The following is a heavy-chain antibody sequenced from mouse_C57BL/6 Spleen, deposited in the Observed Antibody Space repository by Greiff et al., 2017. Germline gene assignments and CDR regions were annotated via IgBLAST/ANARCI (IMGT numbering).Heavy chain of an antibody. V-gene: IGHV1-9*01. Sequence: QVQLKQSGAELMKPGASVKLSCKATGYTFTGYWIEWVKQRPGHGLEWIGEILPGSGSTNYNEKFKGKATFTADTSSNTAYMQLSSLTTEDSAIYYGSRLGYYGSSLYYFDYWGQGTTLTVSA. D-gene: IGHD1-1*01. CDR2: ILPGSGST. CDR1: GYTFTGYW. CDR3: SRLGYYGSSLYYFDY. J-gene: IGHJ2*01.